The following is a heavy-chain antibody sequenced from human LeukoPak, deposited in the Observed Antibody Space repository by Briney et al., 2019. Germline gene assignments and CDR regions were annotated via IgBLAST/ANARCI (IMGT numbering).Heavy chain of an antibody. V-gene: IGHV1-69*05. CDR1: GGTFSSYA. CDR3: ARDPGIAVAGTDVFDY. CDR2: IIPIFGTA. Sequence: SVKVSCKASGGTFSSYAISWVRQAPGQGLEWMGRIIPIFGTANYAQKFQGRVTITTDESTSTAYMELSSLRSEDTAVYYCARDPGIAVAGTDVFDYWGQGTLVTVSS. J-gene: IGHJ4*02. D-gene: IGHD6-19*01.